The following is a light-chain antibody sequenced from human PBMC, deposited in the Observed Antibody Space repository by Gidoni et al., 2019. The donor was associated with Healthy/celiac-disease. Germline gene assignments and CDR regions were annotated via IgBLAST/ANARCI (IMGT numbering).Light chain of an antibody. V-gene: IGKV1-5*03. CDR1: QSISSW. CDR2: KAS. J-gene: IGKJ2*03. CDR3: QQYNSYSG. Sequence: DIQMTQSPSTLSASVGDRVTITCRASQSISSWLAWYQQKPGKAPKRLIYKASSLESGVPSRFSGSGSGTEFTLTISSLQPDDFATYYCQQYNSYSGFGQGTKLEIK.